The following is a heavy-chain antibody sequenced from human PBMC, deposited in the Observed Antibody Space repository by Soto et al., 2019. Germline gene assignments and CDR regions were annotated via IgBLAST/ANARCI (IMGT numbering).Heavy chain of an antibody. CDR1: GASIRSTDYY. Sequence: SETLSLTCTVSGASIRSTDYYWSWIRQAPGKGLEWIGYVYYTGSTYYNPSLMSRLTISVDTSKNQFSLKLTSVTAAETAVYYCVRTARQGAVAPHWFDRWGEGSQVTVSS. V-gene: IGHV4-30-4*01. D-gene: IGHD2-21*02. CDR2: VYYTGST. CDR3: VRTARQGAVAPHWFDR. J-gene: IGHJ5*02.